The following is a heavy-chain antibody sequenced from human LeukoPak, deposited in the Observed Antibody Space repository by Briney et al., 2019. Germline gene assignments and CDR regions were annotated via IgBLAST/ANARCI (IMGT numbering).Heavy chain of an antibody. CDR1: GGSVSSGSYY. J-gene: IGHJ4*02. CDR3: ARGDRRGGYDKKFDY. V-gene: IGHV4-61*01. D-gene: IGHD5-12*01. CDR2: IYYSGST. Sequence: PSETLSLTCIVSGGSVSSGSYYWNWIRQPPGKGLEWVGYIYYSGSTNYNPSLKSRVTISVDTSKNQFSLKLSSVTAADTAVYYCARGDRRGGYDKKFDYWGQGTLVTVSS.